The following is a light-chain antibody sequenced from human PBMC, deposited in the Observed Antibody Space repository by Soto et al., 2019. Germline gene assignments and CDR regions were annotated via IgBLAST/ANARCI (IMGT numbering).Light chain of an antibody. J-gene: IGKJ1*01. CDR2: DAS. Sequence: DIQMTQSPPTLSASVGDRVTITCRASQSISGWLAWYQQKPGKAPKLLIYDASNLEGGVPSRFSGTGSGTEFTLTISSLQPEDFETYYCQQYNTYSQTLGQGTKVDIK. CDR1: QSISGW. V-gene: IGKV1-5*01. CDR3: QQYNTYSQT.